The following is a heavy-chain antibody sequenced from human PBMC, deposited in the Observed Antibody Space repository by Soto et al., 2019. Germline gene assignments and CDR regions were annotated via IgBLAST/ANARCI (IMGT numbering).Heavy chain of an antibody. Sequence: SGPTLVNPTQTLTLTCTFSGFSLSTSGMCVSWIRQPPGKALEWLARIDWDDDKYYSTSLKTRLTISKDTSKNQVVLTMTNMDPVDTATYYCARMYYDILTGYPRIDCWGQGTLVTVSS. J-gene: IGHJ4*02. CDR3: ARMYYDILTGYPRIDC. D-gene: IGHD3-9*01. V-gene: IGHV2-70*11. CDR2: IDWDDDK. CDR1: GFSLSTSGMC.